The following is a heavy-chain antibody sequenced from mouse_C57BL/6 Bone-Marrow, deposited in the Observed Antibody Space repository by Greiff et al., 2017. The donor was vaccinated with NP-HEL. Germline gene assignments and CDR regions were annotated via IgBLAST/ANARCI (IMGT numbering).Heavy chain of an antibody. CDR3: ARWGYYYGKDWYFDV. J-gene: IGHJ1*03. CDR1: GYAFSSSW. V-gene: IGHV1-82*01. CDR2: IYPGDGDT. Sequence: QVQLKESGPELVKPGASVKISCKASGYAFSSSWMNWVKQRPGKGLEWIGRIYPGDGDTNYNGKFKGKATLTADKSSSTAYMQLSSLTSEDSAVYFCARWGYYYGKDWYFDVWGTGTTVTVSS. D-gene: IGHD1-1*01.